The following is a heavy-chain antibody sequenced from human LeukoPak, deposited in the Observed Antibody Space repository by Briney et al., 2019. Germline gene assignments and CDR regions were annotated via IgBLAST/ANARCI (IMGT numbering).Heavy chain of an antibody. CDR1: GITLSNYG. Sequence: PGGSLRLSCAVSGITLSNYGMSWVRQAPGKGLEWIAGISDSGGRTNYADSVKGRFTISRDNPKNTLYLQMNSLRAEDTAVYYCARERTTVRYWGQGTLVTVSS. J-gene: IGHJ4*02. CDR2: ISDSGGRT. V-gene: IGHV3-23*01. D-gene: IGHD4-17*01. CDR3: ARERTTVRY.